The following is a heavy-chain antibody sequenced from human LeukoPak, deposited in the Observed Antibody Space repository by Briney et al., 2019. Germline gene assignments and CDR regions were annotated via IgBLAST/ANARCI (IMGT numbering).Heavy chain of an antibody. CDR3: TTDDYYYGPGSYCPLGSY. Sequence: GGSLRLSCAASGFTFSSYSMNWVRQAPGKGLEWVSSISSSSSYIYYADSVKGRFTISRDNAKNSLYLQMNSLRAEDTAVYYCTTDDYYYGPGSYCPLGSYWGQGTLVTVSS. J-gene: IGHJ4*02. D-gene: IGHD3-10*01. CDR1: GFTFSSYS. CDR2: ISSSSSYI. V-gene: IGHV3-21*03.